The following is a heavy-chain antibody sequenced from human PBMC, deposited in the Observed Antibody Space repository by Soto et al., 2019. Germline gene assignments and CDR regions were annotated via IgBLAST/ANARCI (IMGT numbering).Heavy chain of an antibody. CDR3: ARRCSGGSCYGVYFDY. J-gene: IGHJ4*02. CDR2: IYSSGST. Sequence: QVQLQESGPGLVKPSQTLSLTCTVSGGSISSGDYYWSWIRQPPGKGLEWIGYIYSSGSTYYNPSPKSRATISVDTSKSQFSLKLSSVTAADTAVYYCARRCSGGSCYGVYFDYWGQGTLVTVSS. V-gene: IGHV4-30-4*01. D-gene: IGHD2-15*01. CDR1: GGSISSGDYY.